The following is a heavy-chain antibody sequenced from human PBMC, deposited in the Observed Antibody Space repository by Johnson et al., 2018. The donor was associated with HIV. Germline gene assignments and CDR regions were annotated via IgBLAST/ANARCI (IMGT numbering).Heavy chain of an antibody. Sequence: EVQLVESGGGLVQPGGSLRLSCAASGFTFSSYAMNWVRQAPGKGLERVSAISNTGGRTYYADSVKGRFPISRDNSKYSLFLQMNSLRAEDTAVYYCAKDTGAYYYDSSGYWDAFDIWGQGTMVTVSS. D-gene: IGHD3-22*01. CDR3: AKDTGAYYYDSSGYWDAFDI. V-gene: IGHV3-23*04. CDR1: GFTFSSYA. J-gene: IGHJ3*02. CDR2: ISNTGGRT.